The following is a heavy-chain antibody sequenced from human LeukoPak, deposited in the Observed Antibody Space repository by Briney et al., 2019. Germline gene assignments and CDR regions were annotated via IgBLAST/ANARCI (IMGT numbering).Heavy chain of an antibody. Sequence: VASVKVSCKASGYTFTGYYMHWVRQAPGQGLEWMGRINPNSGGTNYAQKFQGRVTMTRDTSISTAYMELSRLRSDDTAVYYCARDLQYCSSTSCYIGEYYYYYYGMDVWGQGTTVTVSS. V-gene: IGHV1-2*06. J-gene: IGHJ6*02. CDR1: GYTFTGYY. D-gene: IGHD2-2*02. CDR2: INPNSGGT. CDR3: ARDLQYCSSTSCYIGEYYYYYYGMDV.